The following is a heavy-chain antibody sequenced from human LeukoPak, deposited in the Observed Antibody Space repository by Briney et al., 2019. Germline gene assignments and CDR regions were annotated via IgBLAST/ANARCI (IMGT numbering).Heavy chain of an antibody. D-gene: IGHD5-24*01. V-gene: IGHV1-2*02. CDR1: GYTFNANY. J-gene: IGHJ4*02. CDR2: VNPTSGDT. CDR3: TRVTRDGYTFDY. Sequence: ASVKVSCKASGYTFNANYIHWVRQAPGQGLEWVGRVNPTSGDTKYAQKFQGRVTMTRDTSINTAYMELSRLRADDAAIYYCTRVTRDGYTFDYWGQGTLLTVSS.